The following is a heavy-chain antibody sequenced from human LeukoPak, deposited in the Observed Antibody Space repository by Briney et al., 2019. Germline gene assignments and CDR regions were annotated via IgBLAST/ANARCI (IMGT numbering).Heavy chain of an antibody. D-gene: IGHD6-19*01. CDR1: GGSISSSSYY. CDR2: IYYSGST. V-gene: IGHV4-39*07. CDR3: ARSTPEQWLVGWPYYYYYMDV. Sequence: SETLSLTCTVSGGSISSSSYYWGWIRQPPGEGLEWIGSIYYSGSTYYNPSLKSRVTISVDASKNQFSLKLSSVTAADTAVYYCARSTPEQWLVGWPYYYYYMDVWGKGTTVTVSS. J-gene: IGHJ6*03.